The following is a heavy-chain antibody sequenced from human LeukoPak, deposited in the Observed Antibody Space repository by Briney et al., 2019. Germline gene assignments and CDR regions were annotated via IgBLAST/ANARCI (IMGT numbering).Heavy chain of an antibody. J-gene: IGHJ4*02. D-gene: IGHD6-13*01. Sequence: PGGSLRLSCAASGFTFSSYGMHWVRQAPGKGLEWVAFIQYDGSNIYSADSVKGRFTISRDNSKNTLYLLMNSLGPEDTAVYYCAKGSRLHFDYWGQGTLVTVSS. CDR1: GFTFSSYG. CDR3: AKGSRLHFDY. V-gene: IGHV3-30*02. CDR2: IQYDGSNI.